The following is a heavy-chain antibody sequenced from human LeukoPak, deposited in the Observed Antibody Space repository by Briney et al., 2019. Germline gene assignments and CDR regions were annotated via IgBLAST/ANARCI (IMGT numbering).Heavy chain of an antibody. CDR3: ARAYDFGGGYYQN. CDR2: INHSGST. D-gene: IGHD3-3*01. J-gene: IGHJ4*02. CDR1: GGSFSGYY. V-gene: IGHV4-34*01. Sequence: SETLSLTCAVYGGSFSGYYWSWIRQPPGKGLEWIGEINHSGSTNYNPSLKSRVTISVDTSKNQFSLKLSSVTAADTAVYYCARAYDFGGGYYQNGGQGTLVTVS.